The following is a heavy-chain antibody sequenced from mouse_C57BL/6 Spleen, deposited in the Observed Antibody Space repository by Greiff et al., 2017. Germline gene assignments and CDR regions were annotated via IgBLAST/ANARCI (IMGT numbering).Heavy chain of an antibody. CDR1: GYSITSGYY. V-gene: IGHV3-6*01. J-gene: IGHJ3*01. Sequence: EVHLVESGPGLVKPSQSLSLTCSVTGYSITSGYYWNWIRQFPGNKLEWMGYISYDGSNNYNPSLKNRISITRDTSKNQFFLKLNSVTTEDTATYYCARAGGIYDGYYFFAYWGQGTLVTVSA. CDR2: ISYDGSN. CDR3: ARAGGIYDGYYFFAY. D-gene: IGHD2-3*01.